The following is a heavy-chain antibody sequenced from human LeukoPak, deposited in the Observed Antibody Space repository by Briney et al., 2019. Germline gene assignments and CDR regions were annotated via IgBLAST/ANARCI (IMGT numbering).Heavy chain of an antibody. J-gene: IGHJ6*03. D-gene: IGHD5-18*01. CDR3: VRATITAMVTAAHYYMDV. CDR2: IYYSGST. Sequence: SETLSLTCTVSGGSISSYYWSWIRQPPGKGLEWIGYIYYSGSTNYNPSLKSRVTISVDTSKNQFSLKLSSVTAADTAVYYCVRATITAMVTAAHYYMDVWGKGTTVTVSS. CDR1: GGSISSYY. V-gene: IGHV4-59*01.